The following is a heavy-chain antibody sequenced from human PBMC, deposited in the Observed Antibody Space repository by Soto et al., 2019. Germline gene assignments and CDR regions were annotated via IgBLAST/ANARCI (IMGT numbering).Heavy chain of an antibody. Sequence: SSVKVSCKASGYTFISYAMHWVRQAPAHRLEGMGWINAGNGNTKYSQKFQGRVTFTRDTSASTAYIDLSSLTSEDTAVYYCARSSASSVDWFDPWGQGTLVTVSS. V-gene: IGHV1-3*01. CDR1: GYTFISYA. D-gene: IGHD6-19*01. J-gene: IGHJ5*02. CDR3: ARSSASSVDWFDP. CDR2: INAGNGNT.